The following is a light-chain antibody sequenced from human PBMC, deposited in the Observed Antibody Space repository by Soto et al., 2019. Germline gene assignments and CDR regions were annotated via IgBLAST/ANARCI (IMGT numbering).Light chain of an antibody. J-gene: IGLJ1*01. CDR1: SSNIGSNY. Sequence: QSVLTQPPSASGTPGQRVTISCSGSSSNIGSNYVYWYQQLPGTAPKLLIYRNNQRPSGVPDRFSGSKSGTSASLAISGLRSEDEADYYCAAWDDSLSGDYVFGTGTKVPV. V-gene: IGLV1-47*01. CDR3: AAWDDSLSGDYV. CDR2: RNN.